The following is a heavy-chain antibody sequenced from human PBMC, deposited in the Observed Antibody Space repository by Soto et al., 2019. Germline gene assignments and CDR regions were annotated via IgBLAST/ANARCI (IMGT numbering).Heavy chain of an antibody. CDR3: ARRDDYSNYGWFDP. D-gene: IGHD4-4*01. CDR1: GGSISSSSYY. Sequence: PSETLSLTCTVSGGSISSSSYYWGWIHQPPGKGLEWIGSIYYSGSTYYNPSLKSRVTISVDTSKNQFSLKLSSVTAADTAVYYCARRDDYSNYGWFDPWGQGTLVTVSS. J-gene: IGHJ5*02. CDR2: IYYSGST. V-gene: IGHV4-39*01.